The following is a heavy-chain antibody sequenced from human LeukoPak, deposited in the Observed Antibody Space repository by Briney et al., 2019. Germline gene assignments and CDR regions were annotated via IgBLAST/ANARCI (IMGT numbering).Heavy chain of an antibody. D-gene: IGHD3-10*01. CDR1: GYTFTSYG. CDR2: ISAYNGNT. J-gene: IGHJ4*02. Sequence: ASVKVSCKASGYTFTSYGISWVRQAPGQGLEWMGWISAYNGNTNYAQKLQGRVTMTTDTSTSTAYMELRSLRSEDTAVYYCATDYYSILPDYWGQGTLVTVSS. V-gene: IGHV1-18*01. CDR3: ATDYYSILPDY.